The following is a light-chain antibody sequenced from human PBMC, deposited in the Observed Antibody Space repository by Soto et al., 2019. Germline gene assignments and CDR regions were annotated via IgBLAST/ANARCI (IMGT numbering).Light chain of an antibody. J-gene: IGKJ1*01. CDR2: DAS. Sequence: DIQMTQSPSSLSASVGDRVTITCLAIQGIRNDLGWYQQKPGKAPKLLIFDASTLERGVPSRFRGSGSGTEFTLTINTLQPDDFETYYCQQCTSYSRTFGQGTKVDIK. V-gene: IGKV1-17*01. CDR1: QGIRND. CDR3: QQCTSYSRT.